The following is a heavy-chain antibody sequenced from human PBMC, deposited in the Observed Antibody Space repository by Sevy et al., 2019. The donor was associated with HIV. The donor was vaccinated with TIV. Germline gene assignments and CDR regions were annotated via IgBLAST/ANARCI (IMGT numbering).Heavy chain of an antibody. CDR3: ARVYSGSWLNAFDI. J-gene: IGHJ3*02. CDR1: GYTFTSYG. CDR2: ISAYNGNT. Sequence: ASVKVSCKASGYTFTSYGISWVRQAPGQGLEWMGWISAYNGNTNYAQKLQGRVTMTTDTSTSTAYMELRSLRSDDTAVYYCARVYSGSWLNAFDIWGQGTMVTVSS. D-gene: IGHD1-26*01. V-gene: IGHV1-18*01.